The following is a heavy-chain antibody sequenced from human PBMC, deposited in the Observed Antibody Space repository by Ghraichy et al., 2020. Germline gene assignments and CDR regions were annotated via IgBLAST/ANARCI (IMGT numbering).Heavy chain of an antibody. CDR3: ARGPLDIVVVVAATPYYYYYYGMDV. D-gene: IGHD2-15*01. Sequence: SETLSLTCAVYGGSFSGYYWSWIRQPPGKGLEWIGEINHSGNTNYNPSLKSRVTISVDTSKNQFSLKLSSVTAADTAVYYCARGPLDIVVVVAATPYYYYYYGMDVWGQGTTVTVSS. J-gene: IGHJ6*02. CDR1: GGSFSGYY. CDR2: INHSGNT. V-gene: IGHV4-34*01.